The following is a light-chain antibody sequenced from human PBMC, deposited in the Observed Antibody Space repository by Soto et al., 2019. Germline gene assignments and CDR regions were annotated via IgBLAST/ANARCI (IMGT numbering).Light chain of an antibody. CDR3: QHLNDYRYT. Sequence: DIPLTQAPSFLSASVGDRVTITFRASKAISSSLAWYQHNPGKAPKLLIYAASTLQNGVPSSFSGSGSGTEFTLTIRSLQPEDFATYYCQHLNDYRYTFGQGTKVEIK. CDR1: KAISSS. CDR2: AAS. V-gene: IGKV1-9*01. J-gene: IGKJ2*01.